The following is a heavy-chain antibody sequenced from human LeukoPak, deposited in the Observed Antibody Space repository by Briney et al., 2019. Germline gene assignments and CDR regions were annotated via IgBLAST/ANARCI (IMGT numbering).Heavy chain of an antibody. CDR2: IIPIFGTT. J-gene: IGHJ6*03. Sequence: SVKVSCKASGGSLSSYAINWVRQAPGQGLEWMGGIIPIFGTTNYAQKFQGRVTFTTDESTSTAYMELSSLRSEDTAVYYCARSPFTSGRLYYYYMDVWGKGTTVTVSS. CDR1: GGSLSSYA. V-gene: IGHV1-69*05. CDR3: ARSPFTSGRLYYYYMDV. D-gene: IGHD1-14*01.